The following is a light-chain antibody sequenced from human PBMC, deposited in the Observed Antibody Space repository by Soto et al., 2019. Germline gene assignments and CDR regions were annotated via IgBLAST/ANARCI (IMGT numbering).Light chain of an antibody. Sequence: VLTQPPSASGTPGQRVTISCSGSSSNIGSNYVFWYQQLPGTAPKVLMYRNNQRPSGVPDRFSGSKSGTSASLAISGLRSEDEADYYCATWDDSLSGYVVFGGGTKLTVL. CDR2: RNN. J-gene: IGLJ2*01. CDR3: ATWDDSLSGYVV. V-gene: IGLV1-47*01. CDR1: SSNIGSNY.